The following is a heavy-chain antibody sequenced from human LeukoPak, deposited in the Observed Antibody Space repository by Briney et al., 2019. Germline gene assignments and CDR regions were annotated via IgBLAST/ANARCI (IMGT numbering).Heavy chain of an antibody. Sequence: GGSLRLSCAASGFTFSSYGMHWVRQAPGKGLEWVAVISYDGSNKYYADSVKGRFTISRDNSKNTLYLQMNSLRAEDTAVYYCAKGTSMTTPRGNWFDPWGQGTLVTVSS. V-gene: IGHV3-30*18. CDR3: AKGTSMTTPRGNWFDP. CDR2: ISYDGSNK. J-gene: IGHJ5*02. CDR1: GFTFSSYG. D-gene: IGHD4-17*01.